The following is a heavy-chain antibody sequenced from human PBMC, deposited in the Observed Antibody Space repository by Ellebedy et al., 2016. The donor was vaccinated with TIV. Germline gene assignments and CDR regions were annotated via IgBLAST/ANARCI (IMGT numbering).Heavy chain of an antibody. CDR3: ARLAYNSDWRANWFDP. Sequence: MPSETLSLTCTVSGGSIKSGTHYWDWIRQPPGMGLEWIGSVFYSGSTYYNPSLKSRVSISIDTSKNQFSLNLSSVTAADTAVYYCARLAYNSDWRANWFDPWGQGTLVTVSS. CDR2: VFYSGST. J-gene: IGHJ5*02. V-gene: IGHV4-39*01. CDR1: GGSIKSGTHY. D-gene: IGHD6-25*01.